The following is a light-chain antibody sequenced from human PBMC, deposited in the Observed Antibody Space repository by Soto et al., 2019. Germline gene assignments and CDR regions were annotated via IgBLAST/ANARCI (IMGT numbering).Light chain of an antibody. Sequence: EIVLTQSPGTLSLSPGERATLSCRASQSVSSAYLAWYQQIPGQAPRLLIYGASSRATGIPARSRGSGSGTDFTLTISGLEPEDFAVSYCQQSGSSFYTFGQGTKLEIK. CDR2: GAS. J-gene: IGKJ2*01. CDR1: QSVSSAY. V-gene: IGKV3-20*01. CDR3: QQSGSSFYT.